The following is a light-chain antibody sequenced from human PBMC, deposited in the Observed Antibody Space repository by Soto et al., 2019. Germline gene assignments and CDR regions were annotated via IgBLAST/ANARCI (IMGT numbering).Light chain of an antibody. CDR3: QQYGSPPQT. CDR2: GAS. CDR1: QSVSSSY. V-gene: IGKV3-20*01. Sequence: EIVFTQSPGTLSLSPGERATLSCRASQSVSSSYLAWYQQKPGQAPRLLIYGASSRATGVPDRFSGSGSGTDFTLTISXLEPEDFAVYYCQQYGSPPQTFGQGTKVDI. J-gene: IGKJ1*01.